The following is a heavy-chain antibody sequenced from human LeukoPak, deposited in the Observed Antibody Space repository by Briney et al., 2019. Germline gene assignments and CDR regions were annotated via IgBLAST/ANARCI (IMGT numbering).Heavy chain of an antibody. CDR3: ARGGSGYYPAALDY. CDR2: ISYDGSNK. V-gene: IGHV3-30-3*01. Sequence: GRSLRLSCAASGFTFSSYAMHWVRQAPGKGLEWVAVISYDGSNKYYADSVKGRFTISRDNSKNTLYLQMNSLRVEDTAVYYCARGGSGYYPAALDYWGQGTLVTVSS. D-gene: IGHD3-3*01. CDR1: GFTFSSYA. J-gene: IGHJ4*02.